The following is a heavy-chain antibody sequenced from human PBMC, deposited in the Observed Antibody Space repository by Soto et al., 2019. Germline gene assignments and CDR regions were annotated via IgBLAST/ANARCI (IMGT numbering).Heavy chain of an antibody. Sequence: SETLSLTCTVSGGSISSYYWAWIRQPPGKGLEWIGYIYYFGSTNYNPSLKSRVTISVDTFKSQLTLKLTSVTAADTAVYYCARHSPDFDWLSQFDYWGQGTLVTVSS. CDR3: ARHSPDFDWLSQFDY. CDR1: GGSISSYY. CDR2: IYYFGST. J-gene: IGHJ4*02. V-gene: IGHV4-59*08. D-gene: IGHD3-9*01.